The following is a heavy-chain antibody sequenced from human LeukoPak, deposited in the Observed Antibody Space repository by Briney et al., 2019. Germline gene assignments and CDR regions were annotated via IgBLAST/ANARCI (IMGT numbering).Heavy chain of an antibody. V-gene: IGHV3-30-3*01. CDR1: GFTFSSYS. Sequence: GGSLSLSCAASGFTFSSYSMHWVRQAPGKGLEWVAVISFDGINNYYADSVKGRFTISRDNSKSTLFLQMNSLRAEDTAVYYCASAFSYGFGYWGQGTLVTVSS. CDR2: ISFDGINN. CDR3: ASAFSYGFGY. D-gene: IGHD5-18*01. J-gene: IGHJ4*02.